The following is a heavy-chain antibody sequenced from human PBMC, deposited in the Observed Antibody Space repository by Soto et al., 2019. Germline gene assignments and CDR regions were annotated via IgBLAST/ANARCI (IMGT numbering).Heavy chain of an antibody. D-gene: IGHD3-3*01. CDR3: ARYYDFSSGYDRFDP. V-gene: IGHV4-38-2*01. J-gene: IGHJ5*02. CDR1: GYSISSGYY. Sequence: SETLSLTCAVSGYSISSGYYWGWIRQPPGKGLEWIGSIYHSGSTYYNPSLKSRVTISVDTSKNQFSLKLSSVTAADTAVYYCARYYDFSSGYDRFDPWGQGTLVTVSS. CDR2: IYHSGST.